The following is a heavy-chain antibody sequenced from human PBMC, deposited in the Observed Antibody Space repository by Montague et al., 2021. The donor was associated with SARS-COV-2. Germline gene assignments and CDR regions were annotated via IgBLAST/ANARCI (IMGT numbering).Heavy chain of an antibody. CDR3: ARVMVGYYGMDV. CDR1: GFTFSSYA. Sequence: SLRLSCAASGFTFSSYAMHWVRQAPGKGLEWVSVISYSGRNTYYADSVKGRFTISRDNSKNTLYLQMNSLRAEDTAVYYCARVMVGYYGMDVWGQGTTVTVSS. D-gene: IGHD3-10*01. J-gene: IGHJ6*02. CDR2: ISYSGRNT. V-gene: IGHV3-30-3*01.